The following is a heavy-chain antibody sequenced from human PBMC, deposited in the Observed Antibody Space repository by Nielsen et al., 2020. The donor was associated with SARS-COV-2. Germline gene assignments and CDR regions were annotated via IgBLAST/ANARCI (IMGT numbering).Heavy chain of an antibody. CDR3: ARESTGDQYYYYYGMDI. V-gene: IGHV1-69*06. D-gene: IGHD1-26*01. Sequence: SVKVSCKASGGTFSSYAISWVRQAPGQGLEWMGGIIPIFGTANYAQKFQGRVTITADKSTSTAYMELSSLRSEDTAVYYCARESTGDQYYYYYGMDIWGQGTTVTVSS. J-gene: IGHJ6*02. CDR1: GGTFSSYA. CDR2: IIPIFGTA.